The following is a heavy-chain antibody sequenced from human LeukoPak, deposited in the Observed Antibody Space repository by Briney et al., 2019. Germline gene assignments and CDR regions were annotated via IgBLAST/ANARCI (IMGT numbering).Heavy chain of an antibody. J-gene: IGHJ3*02. Sequence: SETLSLTCTVSGGSISSSSYYWGWIRQPPGKGLEWIGSIYYSGSTYYNPSLKSRVTISVDTSKNQFFLKLSSVTAADTAVYYCASLDLFTPGIVGATVSFDIWGQGTMVTVSS. V-gene: IGHV4-39*07. CDR2: IYYSGST. D-gene: IGHD1-26*01. CDR3: ASLDLFTPGIVGATVSFDI. CDR1: GGSISSSSYY.